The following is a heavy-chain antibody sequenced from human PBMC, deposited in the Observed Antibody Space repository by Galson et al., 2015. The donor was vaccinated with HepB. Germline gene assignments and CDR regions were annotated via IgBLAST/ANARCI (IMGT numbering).Heavy chain of an antibody. Sequence: QSGAEVKKPGESLKISCKASGYSFTNYWIVWVRQMPGKGLEWMGIIFPSDSDTRYSPSFQGQVTISADKSISTAYLQWSSLKASDTAMYYCARRKQLLTEGFNWFDPWGQGTLVTVSS. CDR3: ARRKQLLTEGFNWFDP. CDR2: IFPSDSDT. J-gene: IGHJ5*02. D-gene: IGHD2-21*02. V-gene: IGHV5-51*01. CDR1: GYSFTNYW.